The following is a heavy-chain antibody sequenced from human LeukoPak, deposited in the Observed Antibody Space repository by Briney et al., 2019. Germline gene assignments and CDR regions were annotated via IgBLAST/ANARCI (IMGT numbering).Heavy chain of an antibody. CDR2: TYYRSKWYN. Sequence: SQTLSLTCAISGDSVSSNSAAWNWIRQSPSRGLEWLGRTYYRSKWYNDYAVSVKSRITINPDTSKNQFSLQLNSVTPEDTAVYYCASSPERGYSGYDYEEFDYWGQGTLVTVSS. J-gene: IGHJ4*02. CDR1: GDSVSSNSAA. D-gene: IGHD5-12*01. V-gene: IGHV6-1*01. CDR3: ASSPERGYSGYDYEEFDY.